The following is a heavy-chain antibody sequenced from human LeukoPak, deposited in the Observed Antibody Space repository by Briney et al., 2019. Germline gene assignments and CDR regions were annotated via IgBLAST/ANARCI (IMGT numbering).Heavy chain of an antibody. Sequence: SEALSLTCTVSGGSISYYLWSWMRQPPGKGLEWVGYIHYSGTTNYNPSLKSRVTISVDTSKNQFSLKLSSVTAADTAVYYCARHIARDYVWGSYRGGAGFDYWGQGTLVTVSS. CDR2: IHYSGTT. CDR3: ARHIARDYVWGSYRGGAGFDY. D-gene: IGHD3-16*02. CDR1: GGSISYYL. V-gene: IGHV4-59*08. J-gene: IGHJ4*02.